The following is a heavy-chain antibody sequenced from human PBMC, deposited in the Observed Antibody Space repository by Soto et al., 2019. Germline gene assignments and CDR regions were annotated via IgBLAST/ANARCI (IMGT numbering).Heavy chain of an antibody. J-gene: IGHJ6*02. Sequence: GGSLRLSCAASGFAFSSYSMNWFRQAPGKGLEWVSSITSSSSDIYYADSVKGRFTISRDNAKNSLYLQMNSLRAEDTAVYYCARAGVVVPAAARYFYYYGMDVWGQGTTVTVSS. D-gene: IGHD2-2*01. CDR1: GFAFSSYS. CDR2: ITSSSSDI. V-gene: IGHV3-21*01. CDR3: ARAGVVVPAAARYFYYYGMDV.